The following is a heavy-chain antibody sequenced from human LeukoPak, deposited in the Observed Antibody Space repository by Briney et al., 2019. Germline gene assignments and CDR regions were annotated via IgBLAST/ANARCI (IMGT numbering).Heavy chain of an antibody. Sequence: GGSLRLSCAASGFTFSSYGMHWVRQAPGKGLEWVAFIRYDGSNKYYADSVKGRFTISRDNSKNTLYLQMNSLRAEDTAVYYCAKTGLRGPSTRAELDYWGQGTLVTVSS. D-gene: IGHD4-17*01. J-gene: IGHJ4*02. V-gene: IGHV3-30*02. CDR2: IRYDGSNK. CDR1: GFTFSSYG. CDR3: AKTGLRGPSTRAELDY.